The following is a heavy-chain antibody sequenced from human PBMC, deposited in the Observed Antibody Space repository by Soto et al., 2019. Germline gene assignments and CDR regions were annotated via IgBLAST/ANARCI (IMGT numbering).Heavy chain of an antibody. D-gene: IGHD1-26*01. CDR3: AHTVARGAYWETFNY. J-gene: IGHJ4*02. CDR1: GFSLTTNGVG. CDR2: IYRDDDK. Sequence: QITLKESGPTLVKPTQTLTLTCTVSGFSLTTNGVGVGWFRQPPGKALEWLALIYRDDDKRYRPSLKSRVTITKDNTKNQVVLTMTNMDPADTATYYCAHTVARGAYWETFNYWGQGTLVTVSS. V-gene: IGHV2-5*02.